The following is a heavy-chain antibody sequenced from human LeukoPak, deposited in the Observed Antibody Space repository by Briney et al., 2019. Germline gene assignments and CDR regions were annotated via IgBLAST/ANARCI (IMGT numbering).Heavy chain of an antibody. CDR1: GGSIGSSSYY. CDR3: ARPRIRDGYNWEY. D-gene: IGHD5-24*01. J-gene: IGHJ4*02. V-gene: IGHV4-39*01. Sequence: SETLSLTCTVSGGSIGSSSYYWGWIRQPPGKGLEWIGSIYYSGSTYYNPSLKSRVTISVDTSKNQFSLKLSSVTAADTAVYYCARPRIRDGYNWEYWGQGTLVTVSS. CDR2: IYYSGST.